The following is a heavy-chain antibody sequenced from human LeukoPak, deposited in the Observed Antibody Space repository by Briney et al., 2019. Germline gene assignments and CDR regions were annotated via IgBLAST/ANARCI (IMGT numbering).Heavy chain of an antibody. D-gene: IGHD3-22*01. CDR3: ARDSAYDSSGPFDY. Sequence: TGGSLRLSCAASGFTFSSYSMNWVRQAPGKGLEWVSSISSRSSYIYYADSVKGRFTISRDNAKNSVYLQMNSLRAEDTAVFYCARDSAYDSSGPFDYWGQGNLVTVSS. CDR2: ISSRSSYI. CDR1: GFTFSSYS. J-gene: IGHJ4*02. V-gene: IGHV3-21*01.